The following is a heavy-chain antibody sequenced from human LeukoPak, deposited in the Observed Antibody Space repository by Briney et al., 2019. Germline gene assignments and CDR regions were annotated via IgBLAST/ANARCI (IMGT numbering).Heavy chain of an antibody. D-gene: IGHD3-3*01. CDR1: GGTFNNFA. Sequence: ASVKVSCKASGGTFNNFAISWVRQAPGQGLEWVGGIIPVSGTANYAQKFQGRVTITADESTSTAYMELSSLRSEDTAIYYCASPVKYYDTWSGYPPFDYWGQGTLVTVSS. J-gene: IGHJ4*02. V-gene: IGHV1-69*13. CDR2: IIPVSGTA. CDR3: ASPVKYYDTWSGYPPFDY.